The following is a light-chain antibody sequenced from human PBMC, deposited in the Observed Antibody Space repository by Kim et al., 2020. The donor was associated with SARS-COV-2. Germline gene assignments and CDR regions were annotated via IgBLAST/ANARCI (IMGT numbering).Light chain of an antibody. CDR3: ATWDRSLSAVV. CDR1: TSNIGNNY. Sequence: GQKVTISCSGTTSNIGNNYVSWYQQLPGTAPKLFIYDDNKRPSGIPDRFSGSKSGTSATLGITGLQTGDEADYYCATWDRSLSAVVFGGGTQLTVL. J-gene: IGLJ2*01. V-gene: IGLV1-51*01. CDR2: DDN.